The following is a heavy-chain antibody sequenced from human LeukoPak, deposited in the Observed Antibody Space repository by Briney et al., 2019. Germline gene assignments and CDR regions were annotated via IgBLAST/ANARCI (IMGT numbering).Heavy chain of an antibody. CDR1: GFTFSSYA. V-gene: IGHV3-23*01. J-gene: IGHJ3*02. CDR2: ISGSGGST. CDR3: ARRGAASDAFDI. D-gene: IGHD3-16*01. Sequence: TGGSLRLSCAASGFTFSSYAMSWVRQAPGKGLEWVSAISGSGGSTYYADSVKGRFTISRDNSKNTLYLQMNSLRAEDTAVYYCARRGAASDAFDIWGQGTMVTVSS.